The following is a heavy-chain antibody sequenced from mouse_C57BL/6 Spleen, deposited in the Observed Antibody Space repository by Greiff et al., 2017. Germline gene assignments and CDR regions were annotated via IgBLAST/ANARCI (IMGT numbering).Heavy chain of an antibody. CDR2: IWSGGST. J-gene: IGHJ4*01. CDR3: ARNYGSSRYAMDY. Sequence: VKLVESGPGLVQPSQSLSITCTVSGFSLTSYGVHWVRQSPGKGLEWLGVIWSGGSTDYNAAFISRLSISKDNSKSQVFFKMNSLQADDTAIYYCARNYGSSRYAMDYWGQGTSVTVSS. V-gene: IGHV2-2*01. CDR1: GFSLTSYG. D-gene: IGHD1-1*01.